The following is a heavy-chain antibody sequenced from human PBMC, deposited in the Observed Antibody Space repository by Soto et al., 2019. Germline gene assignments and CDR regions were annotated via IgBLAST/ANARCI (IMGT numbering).Heavy chain of an antibody. CDR2: INPSGGST. J-gene: IGHJ6*02. D-gene: IGHD6-13*01. V-gene: IGHV1-46*01. CDR1: GYTFTSYY. CDR3: ATTYSMGSLLSCYYGMDV. Sequence: ASVKVSCTASGYTFTSYYMHWVRQAPGQGLEWMGIINPSGGSTSYAQKFQGRVTMTRDTSTSTVYMELSSLRSEETAVYSCATTYSMGSLLSCYYGMDVWGQGTTVTVSS.